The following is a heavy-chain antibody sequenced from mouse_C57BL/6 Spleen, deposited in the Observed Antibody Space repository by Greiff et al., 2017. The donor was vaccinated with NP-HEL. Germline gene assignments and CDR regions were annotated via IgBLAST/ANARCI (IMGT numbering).Heavy chain of an antibody. V-gene: IGHV14-3*01. D-gene: IGHD2-3*01. CDR1: GFNIKNTY. Sequence: VQLKESVAELVRPGASVKLSCTASGFNIKNTYMHWVKQRPEQGLEWIGRIDPANGNTKYAPKFQGKATITADTSSNTAYLQLSSLTSEDTAIYYCAKAGDGYYGGFAYWGQGTLVTVSA. CDR2: IDPANGNT. CDR3: AKAGDGYYGGFAY. J-gene: IGHJ3*01.